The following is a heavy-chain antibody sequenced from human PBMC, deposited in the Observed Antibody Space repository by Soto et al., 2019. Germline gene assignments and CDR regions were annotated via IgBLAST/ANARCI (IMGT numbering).Heavy chain of an antibody. CDR3: ARDVDTAMVSCYGMDV. J-gene: IGHJ6*02. D-gene: IGHD5-18*01. Sequence: GASVKVSCKASGYTFTSYGISWVRQAPGQGLEWMGWISAYNGNTNYAQKLQGRVTMTTDTSTSTACMELRSLRSDDTAVYYCARDVDTAMVSCYGMDVWGQGTTVTVSS. V-gene: IGHV1-18*01. CDR2: ISAYNGNT. CDR1: GYTFTSYG.